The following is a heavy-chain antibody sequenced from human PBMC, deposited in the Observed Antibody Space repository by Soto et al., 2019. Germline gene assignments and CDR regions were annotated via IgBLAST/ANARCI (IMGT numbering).Heavy chain of an antibody. J-gene: IGHJ4*02. CDR2: ISGSGGST. CDR3: AKDRGSSMSGSYY. D-gene: IGHD6-13*01. Sequence: EVQLLESGGGLVQPGGSLRLSCAASGFTFSSYAMSWVRQAPGKGLEWVSAISGSGGSTYYADSVKGRFTISRDNSKNTLYLQRNSLRAEDTAVYYCAKDRGSSMSGSYYWGQGTLVTVSS. CDR1: GFTFSSYA. V-gene: IGHV3-23*01.